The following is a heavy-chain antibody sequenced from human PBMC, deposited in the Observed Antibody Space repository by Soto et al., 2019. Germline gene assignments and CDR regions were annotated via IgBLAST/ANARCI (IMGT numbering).Heavy chain of an antibody. D-gene: IGHD5-12*01. Sequence: PGGSLRLSCAASGFPFTTYWMSWVRQAPGKGLEWVANIKQDGSEKNYVDSVKGRFTISRDNAKNSLYLQMNSLGAADTDVYYCAAGGFYSNSWGQGALVTV. CDR1: GFPFTTYW. V-gene: IGHV3-7*01. J-gene: IGHJ4*02. CDR3: AAGGFYSNS. CDR2: IKQDGSEK.